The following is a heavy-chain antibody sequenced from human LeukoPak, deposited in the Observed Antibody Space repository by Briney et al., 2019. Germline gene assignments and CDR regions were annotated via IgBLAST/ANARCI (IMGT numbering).Heavy chain of an antibody. D-gene: IGHD3-22*01. CDR2: IWYDGSNK. CDR3: ARDDPIEDSSGSVGLDY. J-gene: IGHJ4*02. Sequence: GRSLRLSCAASGFTFSSYGMHWVRQAPGKGLEWVAVIWYDGSNKYYADSVKGRFTISRDNSKNTLYLQMNSLRAEDTAVYYCARDDPIEDSSGSVGLDYWGQGTLVTVSS. CDR1: GFTFSSYG. V-gene: IGHV3-33*01.